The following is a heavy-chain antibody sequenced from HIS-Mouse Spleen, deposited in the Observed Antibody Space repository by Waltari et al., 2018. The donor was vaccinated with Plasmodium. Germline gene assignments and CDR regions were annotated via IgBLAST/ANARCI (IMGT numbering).Heavy chain of an antibody. D-gene: IGHD6-13*01. V-gene: IGHV3-48*02. CDR1: GSTFSRTR. J-gene: IGHJ4*02. CDR3: ARVTRLYSSSWFDY. CDR2: ISSSSSTI. Sequence: EVQLVESGGGLLQLGGSLSLSCAAVGSTFSRTRMNWVRQAPGKGLEWVSYISSSSSTIYYADSVKGRFTISRDNAKNSLYLQMNSLRDEDTAVYYCARVTRLYSSSWFDYWGQGTLVTVSS.